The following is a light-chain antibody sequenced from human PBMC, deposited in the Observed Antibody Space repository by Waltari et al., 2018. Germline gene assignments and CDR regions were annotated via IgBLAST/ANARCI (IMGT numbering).Light chain of an antibody. CDR1: KSVSTW. CDR2: KAA. CDR3: QQYYTTPRT. Sequence: DIVMTQSPSTLSASVGDRVTITCRASKSVSTWLAWYQQKPGKAPDLLSEKAANLESEVPSRFSGSGSGTFFTLTITSLQAEDVAVYYCQQYYTTPRTFGQGTTVEIK. J-gene: IGKJ1*01. V-gene: IGKV1-5*03.